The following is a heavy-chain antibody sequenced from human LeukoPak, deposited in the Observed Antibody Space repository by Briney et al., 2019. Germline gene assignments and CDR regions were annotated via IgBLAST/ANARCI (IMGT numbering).Heavy chain of an antibody. CDR1: GFTFSSSA. V-gene: IGHV3-64D*06. CDR2: ISNNGGST. Sequence: GGSLRLSCSASGFTFSSSAMHWVRQAPGKGLEYVSSISNNGGSTYYADSVKGRFTISRDNSKNTVSLQMSSLRAEDAAVYYCVARFGALFWGQGTLVTVSS. CDR3: VARFGALF. D-gene: IGHD3-10*01. J-gene: IGHJ4*02.